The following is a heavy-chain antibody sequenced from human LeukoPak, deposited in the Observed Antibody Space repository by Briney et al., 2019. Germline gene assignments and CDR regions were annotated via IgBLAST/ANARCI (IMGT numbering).Heavy chain of an antibody. CDR3: ARGYYDSSGYSFRSNNWFDP. V-gene: IGHV3-21*01. CDR2: ISSSSSYI. J-gene: IGHJ5*02. CDR1: GFTFSSYS. D-gene: IGHD3-22*01. Sequence: GGSLRLSCAASGFTFSSYSMNWVRQAPGKGLEWVSSISSSSSYIYYADSVKGRFTISRDNAKNSLYLQMNSLRAEDTAVYYCARGYYDSSGYSFRSNNWFDPWGQGTLVTVPS.